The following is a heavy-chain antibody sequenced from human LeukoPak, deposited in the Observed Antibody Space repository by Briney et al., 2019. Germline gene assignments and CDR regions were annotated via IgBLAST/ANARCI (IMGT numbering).Heavy chain of an antibody. D-gene: IGHD3-10*01. CDR2: INHSGST. CDR1: GGSFSGYY. Sequence: PSETLSLTCAVYGGSFSGYYWSWIRQPPGKGLEWIGEINHSGSTNYNPSLKSRVTISVDTPKNQFSLKLSSVTAADTAVYYCARSPYGSGSYYPYYFYYYMDVWGKGTTVTVSS. J-gene: IGHJ6*03. V-gene: IGHV4-34*01. CDR3: ARSPYGSGSYYPYYFYYYMDV.